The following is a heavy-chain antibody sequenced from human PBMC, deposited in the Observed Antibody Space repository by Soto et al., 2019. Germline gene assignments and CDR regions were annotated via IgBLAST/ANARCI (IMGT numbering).Heavy chain of an antibody. D-gene: IGHD1-26*01. Sequence: ASVKVSCKASGYTFTSYYMHWVRQAPGQGLEWMGIINPSGGSTSYAQKFQGRVTMTRDTSTSTVYMELSSLRSEDTAVYYCARSTRLLRYSGSYLFDYWGHGTLVTVSS. V-gene: IGHV1-46*01. CDR2: INPSGGST. CDR1: GYTFTSYY. J-gene: IGHJ4*01. CDR3: ARSTRLLRYSGSYLFDY.